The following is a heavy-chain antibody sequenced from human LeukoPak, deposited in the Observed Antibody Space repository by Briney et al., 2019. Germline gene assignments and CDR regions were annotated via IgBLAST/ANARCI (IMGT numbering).Heavy chain of an antibody. D-gene: IGHD6-19*01. Sequence: SETLSLPCTLCSRSMNSHYWSWLRHPTGKSMEWMGYISYSGSTNYNPSLKSRVTISLDTSKNQVSLKLSSVTAADTAVYYCARDRGITVAGRGYWYFDLWGRGTLVTVSS. CDR3: ARDRGITVAGRGYWYFDL. CDR2: ISYSGST. V-gene: IGHV4-59*11. CDR1: SRSMNSHY. J-gene: IGHJ2*01.